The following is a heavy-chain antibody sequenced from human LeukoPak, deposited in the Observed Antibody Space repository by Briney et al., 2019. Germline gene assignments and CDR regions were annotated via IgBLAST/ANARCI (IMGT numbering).Heavy chain of an antibody. CDR2: IYYSGST. Sequence: PSETLSLTCTVSGGSISSYYWSWIRQPPGKGLEWIGYIYYSGSTNYNPSLKSRVTISVDTSKNQFSLKLRSVTAADTAVYYCASGTGLGLDLFDYWGQGTLVTVSS. V-gene: IGHV4-59*01. D-gene: IGHD3/OR15-3a*01. CDR1: GGSISSYY. CDR3: ASGTGLGLDLFDY. J-gene: IGHJ4*02.